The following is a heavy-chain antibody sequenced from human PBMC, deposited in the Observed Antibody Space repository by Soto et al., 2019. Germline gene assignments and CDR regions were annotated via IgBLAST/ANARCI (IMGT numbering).Heavy chain of an antibody. CDR2: TYQSGSA. V-gene: IGHV4-30-2*06. CDR1: VDSISSGGSS. J-gene: IGHJ6*02. CDR3: ARDYYGMDV. Sequence: PSYTLSLTYTVAVDSISSGGSSWAWIRHSPGKGLEWIGYTYQSGSAYYNPSLKSRVTISVDRSKNQFSLNLTSVTAADTAVYYCARDYYGMDVWGQGTTVTVSS.